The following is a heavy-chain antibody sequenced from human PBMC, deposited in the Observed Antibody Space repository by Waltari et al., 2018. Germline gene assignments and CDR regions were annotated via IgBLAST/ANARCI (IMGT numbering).Heavy chain of an antibody. V-gene: IGHV3-48*04. J-gene: IGHJ6*02. CDR1: GFTFSSFR. Sequence: EVQLVESGGGLVQPGGSLRLSCAASGFTFSSFRMTWFRQAPGKGLEWVSYISSSSSTIYYADSVKGRFTISRDNAKNSLYLQMNSLRAEDTAVYYCARWMYLNGMDVWGQGTTVTVSS. CDR3: ARWMYLNGMDV. CDR2: ISSSSSTI. D-gene: IGHD2-2*01.